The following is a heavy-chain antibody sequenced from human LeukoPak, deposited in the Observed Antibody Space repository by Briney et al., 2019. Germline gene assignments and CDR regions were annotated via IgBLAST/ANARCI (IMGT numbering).Heavy chain of an antibody. J-gene: IGHJ6*03. CDR2: IYSGGST. CDR3: ARQGVTVVTSYYYYYMDV. D-gene: IGHD4-23*01. Sequence: GGSLRLSCAASGFTVSSNYMSWVRQAPGKGLEWVSVIYSGGSTYYADSVKGRFTISRDNSKNTLYLQMNSLRAEDTAVYYCARQGVTVVTSYYYYYMDVWGKGTTVTGSS. V-gene: IGHV3-53*01. CDR1: GFTVSSNY.